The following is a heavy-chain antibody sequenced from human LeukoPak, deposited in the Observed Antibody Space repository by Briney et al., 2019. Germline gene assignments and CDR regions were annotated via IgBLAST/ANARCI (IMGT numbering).Heavy chain of an antibody. J-gene: IGHJ4*02. CDR3: ARTMVRGRRFDY. V-gene: IGHV4-34*01. CDR1: GESFSGYY. Sequence: KPSETLSLTCAVYGESFSGYYWSWIRQPPGKGLEWIGEINHSGSTNYNPSLKSRVTISVDTSKNQFSLKLSSVTAADTAVYYCARTMVRGRRFDYWGQGTLVTVSS. CDR2: INHSGST. D-gene: IGHD3-10*01.